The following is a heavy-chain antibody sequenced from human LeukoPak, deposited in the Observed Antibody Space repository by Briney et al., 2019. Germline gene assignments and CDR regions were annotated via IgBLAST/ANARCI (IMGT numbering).Heavy chain of an antibody. J-gene: IGHJ3*02. Sequence: GRSLRLSCAASGFTFDDYAMHWVRQAPGKGLEYVSAISSNGGSTYYANSVKGRFTISRDNSKNTLYLQMGSLRAEDMAVYYCARAHIVGATFDAFDIWGQGTMVTVSS. CDR3: ARAHIVGATFDAFDI. CDR1: GFTFDDYA. CDR2: ISSNGGST. V-gene: IGHV3-64*01. D-gene: IGHD1-26*01.